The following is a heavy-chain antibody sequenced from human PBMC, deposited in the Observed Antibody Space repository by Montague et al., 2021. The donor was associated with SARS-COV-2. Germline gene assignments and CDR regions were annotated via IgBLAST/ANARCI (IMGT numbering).Heavy chain of an antibody. Sequence: TLSLTCTVSGGSISSGSYYWSWVRQHPGKGLEWIGYIYYSGSSYYNPSLKSRVTISVDTSKSQFSLRLSSVTAADTAVYYCARARTSLIVVVNEFDYWGQGTMGTVSA. CDR1: GGSISSGSYY. D-gene: IGHD2-21*01. J-gene: IGHJ4*02. CDR3: ARARTSLIVVVNEFDY. V-gene: IGHV4-31*03. CDR2: IYYSGSS.